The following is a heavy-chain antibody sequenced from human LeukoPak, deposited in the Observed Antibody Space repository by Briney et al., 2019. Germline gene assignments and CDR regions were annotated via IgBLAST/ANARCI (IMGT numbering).Heavy chain of an antibody. V-gene: IGHV4-38-2*02. CDR2: IYPTGNT. CDR3: AREYSSGYHYFDY. J-gene: IGHJ4*02. D-gene: IGHD6-19*01. CDR1: GYSISSGHY. Sequence: KASETLSLTCSVSGYSISSGHYWGWIRQPAGKGLEWIGRIYPTGNTDYNPSLRNRVTISVDMSENQFSLKVSSVTATDTAVYYCAREYSSGYHYFDYWGQGTLVTVSS.